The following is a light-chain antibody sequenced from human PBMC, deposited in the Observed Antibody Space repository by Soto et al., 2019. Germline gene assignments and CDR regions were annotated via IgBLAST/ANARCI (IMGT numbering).Light chain of an antibody. CDR2: EVS. Sequence: QSALTQPASVSGSPGQSITISCTGTSSDVGSYNLVSWYQQHPGKAPKLMIYEVSKRPSGVSNRFSGSKSGNTASLTISGLQAEVEADYYCCSYAGSSTLYVFGTGSKVTVL. CDR3: CSYAGSSTLYV. V-gene: IGLV2-23*02. CDR1: SSDVGSYNL. J-gene: IGLJ1*01.